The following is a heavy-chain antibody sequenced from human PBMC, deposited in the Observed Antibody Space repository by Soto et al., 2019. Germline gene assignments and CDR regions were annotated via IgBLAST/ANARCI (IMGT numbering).Heavy chain of an antibody. D-gene: IGHD4-17*01. CDR1: GFTFSDYY. Sequence: GGALRLSSAASGFTFSDYYMTWIRQAPGKGLEWVSYISISVSYTNYADSVKGRFTISRDNAKNSVYLQMNSLGAEDTAVYYCAKASGRVTKRFDSWGQGTLVTVSS. V-gene: IGHV3-11*06. CDR2: ISISVSYT. J-gene: IGHJ4*02. CDR3: AKASGRVTKRFDS.